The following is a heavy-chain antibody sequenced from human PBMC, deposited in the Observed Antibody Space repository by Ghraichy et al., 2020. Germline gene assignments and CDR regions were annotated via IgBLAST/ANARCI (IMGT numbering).Heavy chain of an antibody. CDR1: GFSLSTSGMR. D-gene: IGHD1-26*01. J-gene: IGHJ5*02. CDR3: ARMPHSENWFDP. CDR2: IDWDDDK. V-gene: IGHV2-70*04. Sequence: SGPTLVKPTQTLTLTCTFSGFSLSTSGMRVSWIRQPPGKALEWLARIDWDDDKFYSTSLKTRLTISKDTSKNQVVLTMTNMDPVDTATYYCARMPHSENWFDPWGQGTLVTVSS.